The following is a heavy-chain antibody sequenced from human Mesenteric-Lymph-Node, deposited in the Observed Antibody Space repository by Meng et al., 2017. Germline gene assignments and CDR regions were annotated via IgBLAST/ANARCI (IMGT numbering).Heavy chain of an antibody. Sequence: PETLSLTCTVSTESIRSDYWSWFRQPPGKGLEWIGYINYSGTTKSNASLKSRVTISVDTSKSQFSLKLSSVTAADAAVCYCARQTRKEGYNYMFDYWGQGTLVTVSS. V-gene: IGHV4-59*01. CDR3: ARQTRKEGYNYMFDY. CDR2: INYSGTT. J-gene: IGHJ4*02. D-gene: IGHD5-24*01. CDR1: TESIRSDY.